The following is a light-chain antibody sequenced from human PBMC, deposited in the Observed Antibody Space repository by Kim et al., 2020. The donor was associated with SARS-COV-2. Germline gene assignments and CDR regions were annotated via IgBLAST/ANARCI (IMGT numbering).Light chain of an antibody. CDR2: GRN. V-gene: IGLV3-19*01. Sequence: VALGQTVRITCQGDSRRSYYATWYQQRPRQAPVLVIYGRNNRPSGIPDRFSGSSSGNTASLSISGAQAEDEADFYCQSRDSGGNVLFGGGTKLTVL. J-gene: IGLJ2*01. CDR1: SRRSYY. CDR3: QSRDSGGNVL.